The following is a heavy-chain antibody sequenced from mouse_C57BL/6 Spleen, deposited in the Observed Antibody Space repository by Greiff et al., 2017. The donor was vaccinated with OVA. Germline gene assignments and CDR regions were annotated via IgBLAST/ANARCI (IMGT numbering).Heavy chain of an antibody. Sequence: VQLQASGPGLVQPSQSLSITCTVSGFSLTSYGVHWVRQSPGKGLELLGVIWSGGSTDYHAAFISRLSISKDNTESQVCLKMISLQADDTAIYYCSREDRGYDGSVDYWGQGTSVTVSS. J-gene: IGHJ4*01. V-gene: IGHV2-2*01. D-gene: IGHD2-2*01. CDR3: SREDRGYDGSVDY. CDR1: GFSLTSYG. CDR2: IWSGGST.